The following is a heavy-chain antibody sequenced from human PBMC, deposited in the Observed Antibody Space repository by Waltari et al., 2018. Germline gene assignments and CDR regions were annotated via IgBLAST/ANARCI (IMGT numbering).Heavy chain of an antibody. J-gene: IGHJ4*02. CDR2: INTGASDT. CDR3: ARGLVTAVGYGDF. V-gene: IGHV3-74*01. D-gene: IGHD6-13*01. Sequence: EEQLVESGGGLVQPGGSLRLSCAASGFTFSNYWMHWVRQAPGKGLVWVSLINTGASDTRYADSARGRFTISRDDAKNTVYLQMNSLGDEDTAVYYCARGLVTAVGYGDFWGQGTLVTVSS. CDR1: GFTFSNYW.